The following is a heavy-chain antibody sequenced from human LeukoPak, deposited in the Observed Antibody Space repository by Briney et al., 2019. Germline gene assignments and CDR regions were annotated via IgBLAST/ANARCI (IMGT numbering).Heavy chain of an antibody. D-gene: IGHD3-22*01. CDR3: ARGVYDSSGPHFDY. Sequence: GSLRLSCAASGFTVSSNYMSWVRQAPGKGLEWVSVIYSGGSTYYADSVKGRFTISRDNSKNTLYLQMNSLRAEDTAVYYCARGVYDSSGPHFDYWGQGTLVTVSS. CDR2: IYSGGST. CDR1: GFTVSSNY. J-gene: IGHJ4*02. V-gene: IGHV3-53*01.